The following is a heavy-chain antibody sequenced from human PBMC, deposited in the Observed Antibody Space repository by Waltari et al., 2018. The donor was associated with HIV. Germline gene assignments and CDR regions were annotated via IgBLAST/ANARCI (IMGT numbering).Heavy chain of an antibody. J-gene: IGHJ6*02. CDR3: ARALGRFLVWLNGMDV. CDR2: ISRRGRTI. Sequence: QVQLVESGGGLVKPGGSLRLPCAASGFSFSDYYMSWIRQAPGTGLEWCSYISRRGRTIYYADSVKGRFNSSRDNAKNSPDLQRNSLRAEDTAEYYCARALGRFLVWLNGMDVWGQGTTVTVSS. CDR1: GFSFSDYY. D-gene: IGHD3-3*01. V-gene: IGHV3-11*01.